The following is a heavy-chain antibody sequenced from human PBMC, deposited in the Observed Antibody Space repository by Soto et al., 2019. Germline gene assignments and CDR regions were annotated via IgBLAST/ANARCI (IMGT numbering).Heavy chain of an antibody. D-gene: IGHD6-25*01. CDR2: IYYSGST. CDR1: GGSISSGGYY. Sequence: QVQLQESGPGLVKPSQTLSLTCTVSGGSISSGGYYWSWIRQHPGKGLEWIGYIYYSGSTYYNPSLRSRVTISVDTSKNQFSLKMGSVTAADTAAYYCAREAAGILDWFDPWGQGTLVTVSS. CDR3: AREAAGILDWFDP. J-gene: IGHJ5*02. V-gene: IGHV4-31*03.